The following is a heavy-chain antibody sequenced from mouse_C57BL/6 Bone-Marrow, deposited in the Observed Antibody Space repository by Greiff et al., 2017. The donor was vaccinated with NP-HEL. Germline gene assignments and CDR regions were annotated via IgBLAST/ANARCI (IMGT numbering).Heavy chain of an antibody. CDR2: ISYSGST. Sequence: EVQLVESGPGLAKPSQTLSLTCSVTGYSITSDYWNWIRKFPGNKLEYMGYISYSGSTYYNPSLKSRISITRDTSKNQYYLQLHSVTTEDTATYYCARSPLWLRRNYYAMDYWGQGTSVTVSS. J-gene: IGHJ4*01. D-gene: IGHD2-2*01. CDR3: ARSPLWLRRNYYAMDY. CDR1: GYSITSDY. V-gene: IGHV3-8*01.